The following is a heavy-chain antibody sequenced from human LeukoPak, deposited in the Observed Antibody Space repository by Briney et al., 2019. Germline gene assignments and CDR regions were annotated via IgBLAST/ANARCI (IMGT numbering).Heavy chain of an antibody. J-gene: IGHJ6*02. Sequence: GGSLRLSCAASGFTVSRYYMSWVRQAPGKGLEWVSVIYSGGKTYYAASVKGRFTISRDNSRNTLYLQMNSLRAEDTAVCYCAREGNSYGYGMDVWGQGTTVTVSS. D-gene: IGHD5-18*01. CDR2: IYSGGKT. CDR3: AREGNSYGYGMDV. CDR1: GFTVSRYY. V-gene: IGHV3-66*01.